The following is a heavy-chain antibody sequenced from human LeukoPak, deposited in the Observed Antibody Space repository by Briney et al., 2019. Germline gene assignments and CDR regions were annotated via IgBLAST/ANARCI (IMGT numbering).Heavy chain of an antibody. V-gene: IGHV1-2*02. CDR2: INPNSGGT. CDR1: GYTFTNYD. CDR3: ARAKQWLVDY. J-gene: IGHJ4*02. Sequence: ASVKVSCKASGYTFTNYDINWVRQTTGQGLQWMGWINPNSGGTNYAQKFQGRVTMTRDTSISTAYMELSRLRSDDTAVYYCARAKQWLVDYWGQGTLVTVSS. D-gene: IGHD6-19*01.